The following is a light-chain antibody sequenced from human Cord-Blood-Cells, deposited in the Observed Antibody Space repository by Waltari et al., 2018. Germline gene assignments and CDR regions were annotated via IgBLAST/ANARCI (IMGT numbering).Light chain of an antibody. CDR1: QSISSY. J-gene: IGKJ1*01. Sequence: DIQMTQSPSSLSASVGDRVTITCRASQSISSYLNWYQQKPGKAPKLLIYAASSLQSGVPSRFSGSGSWTDFTLTSSSLQPEDFATYYCQQSYSTPRTCGQGTKVEIK. V-gene: IGKV1-39*01. CDR2: AAS. CDR3: QQSYSTPRT.